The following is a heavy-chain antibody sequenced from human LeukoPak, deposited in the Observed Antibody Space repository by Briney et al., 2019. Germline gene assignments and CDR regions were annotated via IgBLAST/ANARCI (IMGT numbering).Heavy chain of an antibody. V-gene: IGHV4-59*01. D-gene: IGHD2-2*01. CDR2: VFYTGST. CDR3: ARSKSAAMFYWNFDL. J-gene: IGHJ2*01. CDR1: GDSITSYY. Sequence: SETLSLTCDVSGDSITSYYWSWIRQPPGKGLEWIGYVFYTGSTNYTPSLKSRVTISQDTPKNQVSLRLSSVTAADTAMYYCARSKSAAMFYWNFDLWGRGTLVTVSS.